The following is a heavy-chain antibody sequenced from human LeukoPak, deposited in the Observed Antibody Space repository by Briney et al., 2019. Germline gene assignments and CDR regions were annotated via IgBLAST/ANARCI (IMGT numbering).Heavy chain of an antibody. D-gene: IGHD6-13*01. CDR3: ARSGGSTWYGDSFDI. J-gene: IGHJ3*02. CDR1: GYPFTDYD. Sequence: ASVKVSCKASGYPFTDYDMHWVRQAPGQGLEWVGWISASSGNTNYAHRLQDRIILTADRSTSTAYMELRSLKSDDTALYYCARSGGSTWYGDSFDIWGQGTMVHVSS. CDR2: ISASSGNT. V-gene: IGHV1-18*01.